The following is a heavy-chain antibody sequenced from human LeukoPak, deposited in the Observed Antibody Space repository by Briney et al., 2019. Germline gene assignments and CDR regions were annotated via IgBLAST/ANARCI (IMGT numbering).Heavy chain of an antibody. CDR1: GGSISSYY. Sequence: SETLSLTCTISGGSISSYYWSWIRQPPGKGLEWIGYIYYSGSTNYNPSLKSRVTISVDTSKNQFSLKLSSVTAADTAIYYCARSYIAASGRDAFDIWGQGTMVTVPS. CDR2: IYYSGST. CDR3: ARSYIAASGRDAFDI. J-gene: IGHJ3*02. V-gene: IGHV4-59*01. D-gene: IGHD6-13*01.